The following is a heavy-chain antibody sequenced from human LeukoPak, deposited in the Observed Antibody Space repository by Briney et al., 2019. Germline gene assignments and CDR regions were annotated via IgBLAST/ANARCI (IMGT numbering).Heavy chain of an antibody. CDR1: GFTFSSYA. Sequence: GGSLRLSCGASGFTFSSYAMSWVRQAPGKGLEWVSGISGSGDRRNYADSVKGRFTISRDISKNTLYLQMNSLRAEDTAVYYRAKGPKQLLVGSRGYYFDYWGQGTLVTVSS. V-gene: IGHV3-23*01. D-gene: IGHD6-13*01. CDR2: ISGSGDRR. J-gene: IGHJ4*02. CDR3: AKGPKQLLVGSRGYYFDY.